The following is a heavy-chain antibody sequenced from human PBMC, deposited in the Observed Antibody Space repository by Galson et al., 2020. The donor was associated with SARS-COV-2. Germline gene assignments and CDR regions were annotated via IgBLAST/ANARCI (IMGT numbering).Heavy chain of an antibody. V-gene: IGHV3-30*04. D-gene: IGHD2-21*02. CDR3: ARDGVVTAISSRRDAFDI. CDR1: GFTFSTYA. Sequence: GESLKISCGTSGFTFSTYAIHWVRQAPGKGLEWVALISYDGTIKNYADSVKGRFTISRDNSKNTLHLQMNSLRADDTAVYYCARDGVVTAISSRRDAFDIWGPGTMVTVSS. J-gene: IGHJ3*02. CDR2: ISYDGTIK.